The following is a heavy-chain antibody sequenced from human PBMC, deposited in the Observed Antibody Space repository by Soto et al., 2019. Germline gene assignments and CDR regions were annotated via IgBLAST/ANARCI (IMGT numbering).Heavy chain of an antibody. CDR3: ASQPRSRVNYYYYGMDV. CDR1: GYTFTGYY. J-gene: IGHJ6*02. CDR2: INPNSGGT. V-gene: IGHV1-2*02. Sequence: ASVKVSCKASGYTFTGYYMHWVRQAPGQGLEWMGWINPNSGGTNYAQKFQGRVTMTRDTSISTAYMELSRLRSDDTAVYYCASQPRSRVNYYYYGMDVWGQGTTVTVSS. D-gene: IGHD3-3*01.